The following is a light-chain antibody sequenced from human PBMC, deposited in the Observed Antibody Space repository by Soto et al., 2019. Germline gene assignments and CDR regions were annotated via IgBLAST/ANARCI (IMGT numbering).Light chain of an antibody. J-gene: IGKJ1*01. CDR2: DAS. CDR1: QSVSSS. V-gene: IGKV3-15*01. Sequence: GMSLSAAALSVYKGDRATLTCRASQSVSSSLAWYQQKPGQAPRLLIYDASSWASGLPARFSGSGSGTEFTLTISSLQSDDFAVYYCQQSNNYLRPFGQGSNV. CDR3: QQSNNYLRP.